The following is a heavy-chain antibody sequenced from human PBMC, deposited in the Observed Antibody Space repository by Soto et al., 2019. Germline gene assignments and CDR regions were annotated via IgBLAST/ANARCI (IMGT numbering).Heavy chain of an antibody. Sequence: GASVKVSCKASGYIFTSYAIHWVRQAPGQRLEWMGWINAGDGNTRYSQNFQGRVTISTDTSASTAYMDFTSLRSEDTAVYYCARDRTTASTRQFDYWGQGSLVTVSS. CDR2: INAGDGNT. D-gene: IGHD4-17*01. V-gene: IGHV1-3*01. CDR1: GYIFTSYA. CDR3: ARDRTTASTRQFDY. J-gene: IGHJ4*02.